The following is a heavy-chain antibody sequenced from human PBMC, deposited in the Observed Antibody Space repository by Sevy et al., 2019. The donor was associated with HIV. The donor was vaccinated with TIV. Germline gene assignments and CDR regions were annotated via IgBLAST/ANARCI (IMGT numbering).Heavy chain of an antibody. CDR3: AKDRCSGGSCYEAPVFDY. J-gene: IGHJ4*02. Sequence: GGSLRLSCAASGFTFSSYAMSWVRQAPGEGLEWVSAISGSGGSTYYADSVKGRFTISRDNSKNTLYLQMNSLRAEDTAVYYCAKDRCSGGSCYEAPVFDYWGQGTLVTVSS. D-gene: IGHD2-15*01. CDR1: GFTFSSYA. V-gene: IGHV3-23*01. CDR2: ISGSGGST.